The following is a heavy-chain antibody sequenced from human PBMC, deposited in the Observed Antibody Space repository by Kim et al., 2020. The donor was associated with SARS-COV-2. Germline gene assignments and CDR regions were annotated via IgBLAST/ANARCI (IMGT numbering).Heavy chain of an antibody. V-gene: IGHV3-48*03. CDR2: ISSSASTI. D-gene: IGHD3-3*01. Sequence: GGSLRLSCAASEVTFSSYDMIWVRQAPGKGLEWISYISSSASTIYYADSVRGRFTISRDNAKNSLYLQMNNLSADDTAIYYCARGGQRVRSFCWGQGTLV. CDR3: ARGGQRVRSFC. J-gene: IGHJ4*02. CDR1: EVTFSSYD.